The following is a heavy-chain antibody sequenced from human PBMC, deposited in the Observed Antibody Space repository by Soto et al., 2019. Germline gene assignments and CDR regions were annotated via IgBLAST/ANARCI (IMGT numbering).Heavy chain of an antibody. V-gene: IGHV1-2*04. J-gene: IGHJ5*02. CDR2: INSNSGDT. D-gene: IGHD2-15*01. Sequence: EASVKVSCKASGYTFTDHYMHWVRQAPGQGLEWIGWINSNSGDTNYAQKCRGWVTITRDTSIRTGYMEMSRLRSDDTAVYYCARGVGTSWFDPWGQGTLVTVSS. CDR1: GYTFTDHY. CDR3: ARGVGTSWFDP.